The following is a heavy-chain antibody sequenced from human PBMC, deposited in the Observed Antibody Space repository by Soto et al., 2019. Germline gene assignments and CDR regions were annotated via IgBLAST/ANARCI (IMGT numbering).Heavy chain of an antibody. V-gene: IGHV4-34*01. CDR2: INHSGST. CDR3: AICYGRNFDY. CDR1: GGSFSGYY. Sequence: QVQLQQWGAGLLKPSETLSLTCAVYGGSFSGYYWSWIRQPPGKGLEWFGEINHSGSTNYNPSLNSRVTISVDTSKNQFSLTLSSVTASDTAVYYCAICYGRNFDYWGQGTLVTVSS. D-gene: IGHD2-8*01. J-gene: IGHJ4*02.